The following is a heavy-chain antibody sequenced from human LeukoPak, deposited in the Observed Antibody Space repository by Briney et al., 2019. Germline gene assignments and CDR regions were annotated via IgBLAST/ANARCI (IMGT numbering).Heavy chain of an antibody. Sequence: SVKVSCKASGGTFSSYAISWVRQAPGQGLEWMGGVIPIFGTANYAQKFQGRVTITADESTSTAYMELSSLRSEDTAVYYCARRLLGYCSSTSCYMYYGMDVWGKGTTVTVSS. D-gene: IGHD2-2*02. V-gene: IGHV1-69*13. CDR3: ARRLLGYCSSTSCYMYYGMDV. J-gene: IGHJ6*04. CDR1: GGTFSSYA. CDR2: VIPIFGTA.